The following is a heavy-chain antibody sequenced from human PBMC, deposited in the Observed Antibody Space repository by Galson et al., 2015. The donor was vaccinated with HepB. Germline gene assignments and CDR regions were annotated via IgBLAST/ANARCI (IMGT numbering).Heavy chain of an antibody. CDR3: ARVPGNYFWREAQNWFDP. J-gene: IGHJ5*02. Sequence: SVKVSCKASGYTFTSYDINWVRQATGQGLEWMGWMSPNSGNTGYAQKFQGRVTMTRNTSISTAYMELSSLRSEDTAVYYCARVPGNYFWREAQNWFDPWGQGTLVTVSS. CDR1: GYTFTSYD. V-gene: IGHV1-8*01. D-gene: IGHD2/OR15-2a*01. CDR2: MSPNSGNT.